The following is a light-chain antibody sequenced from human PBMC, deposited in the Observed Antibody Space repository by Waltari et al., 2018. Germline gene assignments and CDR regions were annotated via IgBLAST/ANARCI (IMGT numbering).Light chain of an antibody. Sequence: QSALTQPAPVSGSPGQSITISCTGTSSDVGSYNLVSWYQQPPGKAPKLMIYEVSKRPSGVSNRFSGSKSGNTASLTISGLQAEDEADYYCCSYAGSSTVVFGGGTKLTVL. CDR2: EVS. V-gene: IGLV2-23*02. J-gene: IGLJ2*01. CDR3: CSYAGSSTVV. CDR1: SSDVGSYNL.